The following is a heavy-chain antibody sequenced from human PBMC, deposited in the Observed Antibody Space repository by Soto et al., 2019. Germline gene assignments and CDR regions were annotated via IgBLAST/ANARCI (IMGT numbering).Heavy chain of an antibody. CDR1: ADSGTISNSY. J-gene: IGHJ4*02. CDR2: SSYNGGT. V-gene: IGHV4-39*01. Sequence: SETLSLTCTVSADSGTISNSYWGWLRQPPGKGLQWIGSSSYNGGTFYNPSLKGRVAISVDTSKKQSSLQVTSVTAADTAVYYCARHRIEVVWRGFDFWGQGSPVTVSS. D-gene: IGHD1-1*01. CDR3: ARHRIEVVWRGFDF.